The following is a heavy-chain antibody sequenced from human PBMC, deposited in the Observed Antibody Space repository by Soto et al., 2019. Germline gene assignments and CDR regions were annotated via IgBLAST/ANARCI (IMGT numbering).Heavy chain of an antibody. Sequence: ASVKVSCKASGDTFTSYAMHWVRQAPGQRLEWMGWINAGNGNTKYSQKFQGRVTITRDTSASTAYMELSSLRSEDTAVYYCAKYSSSWRAFDIWGQGTMVTV. CDR3: AKYSSSWRAFDI. CDR2: INAGNGNT. V-gene: IGHV1-3*01. D-gene: IGHD6-13*01. J-gene: IGHJ3*02. CDR1: GDTFTSYA.